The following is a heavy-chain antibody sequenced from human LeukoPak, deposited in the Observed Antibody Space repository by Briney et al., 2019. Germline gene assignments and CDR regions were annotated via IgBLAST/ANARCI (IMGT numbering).Heavy chain of an antibody. CDR2: MNPNSGNT. D-gene: IGHD4-23*01. CDR1: GFTFTTYD. CDR3: ARGPNKYDGGNSGSAWFDP. Sequence: GASVKVSCKASGFTFTTYDINWVRQATGHGLEGMGWMNPNSGNTGYAQKFQGRVTMTRNTSISTAYMELSSLRSEDTAVYYCARGPNKYDGGNSGSAWFDPWGQGTLVTVSS. J-gene: IGHJ5*02. V-gene: IGHV1-8*01.